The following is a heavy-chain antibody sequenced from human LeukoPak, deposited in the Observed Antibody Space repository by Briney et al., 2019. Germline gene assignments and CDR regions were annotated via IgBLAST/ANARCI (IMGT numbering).Heavy chain of an antibody. CDR2: INPNSGDT. CDR1: GYTFTGYH. Sequence: ASVKVSCKASGYTFTGYHMHWVRQAPGQGLEWMGRINPNSGDTNIAQRFQGRVTMTSDTSTSTAYMELSRLRSDDTAFYYCARDYCSSTSCLFDYWGQGSLVTVSS. CDR3: ARDYCSSTSCLFDY. J-gene: IGHJ4*02. D-gene: IGHD2-2*01. V-gene: IGHV1-2*06.